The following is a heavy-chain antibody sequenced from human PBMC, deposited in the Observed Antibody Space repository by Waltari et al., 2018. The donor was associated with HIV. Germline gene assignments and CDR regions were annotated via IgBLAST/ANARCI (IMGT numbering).Heavy chain of an antibody. D-gene: IGHD3-22*01. CDR2: TYYRSKWYN. CDR1: GDSVSSNSVA. Sequence: QVQLRQSGPGLVKPSQTLSLTCAISGDSVSSNSVAWNWIRQSPSRGLEWLGRTYYRSKWYNDYTVSLKRRITITPDTSKNQFSLQLNSVTPEDTAVYYCARDRFFDSTGYYYGRESDFYFDNWGQGTLVTVSS. CDR3: ARDRFFDSTGYYYGRESDFYFDN. V-gene: IGHV6-1*02. J-gene: IGHJ4*02.